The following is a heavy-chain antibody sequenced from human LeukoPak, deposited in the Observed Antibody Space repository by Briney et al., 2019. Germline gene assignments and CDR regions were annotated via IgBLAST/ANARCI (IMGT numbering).Heavy chain of an antibody. CDR2: INHSGST. J-gene: IGHJ5*02. CDR1: GGSFSGYY. V-gene: IGHV4-34*01. D-gene: IGHD1-26*01. CDR3: ARGRVGLRGWFDP. Sequence: SETLSLTCAVYGGSFSGYYGSWIRQPPGKGLEWIGEINHSGSTNYNPSLKSRVTISVDTSKNQFSLKLSSVTAADTAVYYCARGRVGLRGWFDPWGQGTLVTVSS.